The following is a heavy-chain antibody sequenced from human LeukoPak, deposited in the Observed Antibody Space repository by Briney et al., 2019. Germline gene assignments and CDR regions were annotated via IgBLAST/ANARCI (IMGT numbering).Heavy chain of an antibody. D-gene: IGHD6-19*01. V-gene: IGHV1-69*13. J-gene: IGHJ4*02. CDR1: GGTFSSYA. CDR3: ARDNRLDSSGATPFDY. Sequence: SVKVSCKASGGTFSSYAICWVRQAPGQGLEWMGGIIPIFGTANYAQKFQGRVTITADESTSTAYMELSSLRSEDTAVYYCARDNRLDSSGATPFDYWGQGTLVTVSS. CDR2: IIPIFGTA.